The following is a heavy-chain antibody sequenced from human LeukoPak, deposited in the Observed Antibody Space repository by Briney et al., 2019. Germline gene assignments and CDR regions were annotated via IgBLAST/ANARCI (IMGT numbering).Heavy chain of an antibody. CDR3: ARVTHSGSYSEFFDY. Sequence: GASVKVPCKASGYTFTSYGISWVRQAPGQGLEWMGWISAYNGNTNYAQKLQGRVTITTDTSTSTAYMELRSLRSDDTAVYYCARVTHSGSYSEFFDYWGQGTLVTVSS. CDR1: GYTFTSYG. J-gene: IGHJ4*02. CDR2: ISAYNGNT. D-gene: IGHD1-26*01. V-gene: IGHV1-18*01.